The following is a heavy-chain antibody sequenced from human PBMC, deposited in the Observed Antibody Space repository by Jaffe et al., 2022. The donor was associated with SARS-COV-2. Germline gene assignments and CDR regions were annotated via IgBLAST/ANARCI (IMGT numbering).Heavy chain of an antibody. CDR3: ARLGGWIQLPRGMDV. J-gene: IGHJ6*02. D-gene: IGHD5-18*01. CDR1: GGSISSSSYY. V-gene: IGHV4-39*01. CDR2: IYYSGST. Sequence: QLQLQESGPGLVKPSETLSLTCTVSGGSISSSSYYWGWIRQPPGKGLEWIGSIYYSGSTYYNPSLKSRVTISVDTSKNQFSLKLSSVTAADTAVYYCARLGGWIQLPRGMDVWGQGTTVTVSS.